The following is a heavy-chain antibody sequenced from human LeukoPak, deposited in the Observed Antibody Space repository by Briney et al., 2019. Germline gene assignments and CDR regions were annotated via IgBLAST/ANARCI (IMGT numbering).Heavy chain of an antibody. J-gene: IGHJ6*02. CDR3: ATGSGRYGMDV. V-gene: IGHV4-59*01. D-gene: IGHD2-15*01. CDR1: GGSISRYY. CDR2: IYYSGST. Sequence: PSETLSLTCTVSGGSISRYYWSWIRQPPGKGREWMGYIYYSGSTNYNPSLKSRATISVDASKNHFSLQLSSVTAADTAVYYCATGSGRYGMDVSGQGTTVTVSS.